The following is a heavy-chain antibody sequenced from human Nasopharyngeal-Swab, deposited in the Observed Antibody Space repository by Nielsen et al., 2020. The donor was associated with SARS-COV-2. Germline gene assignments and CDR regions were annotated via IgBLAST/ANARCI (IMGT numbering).Heavy chain of an antibody. V-gene: IGHV4-30-2*01. CDR1: GGSISSGGYS. CDR3: AGRITIFGVVYYMDV. CDR2: IYHSGST. Sequence: SETLSLTCAVSGGSISSGGYSWSWIRPPPGKGLEWIGYIYHSGSTYYNPSLKSRVTISVDRSKNQFSLKLSSVTAADTAVYYCAGRITIFGVVYYMDVWGKGTTVTVSS. D-gene: IGHD3-3*01. J-gene: IGHJ6*03.